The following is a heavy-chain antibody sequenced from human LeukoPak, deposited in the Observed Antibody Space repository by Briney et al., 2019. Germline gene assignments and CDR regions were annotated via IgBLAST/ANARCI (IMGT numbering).Heavy chain of an antibody. CDR2: IYYSGST. J-gene: IGHJ4*02. CDR3: ARGGTAMVDTYLDY. V-gene: IGHV4-39*07. Sequence: PSETLSLTCTVSGGSISSSSYYWGWIRQPPGKGLEWIGSIYYSGSTYYNPSLKSRVTISVDTSKNQFSLKLSSVTAADTAVYYCARGGTAMVDTYLDYWGQGTLVTVSS. D-gene: IGHD5-18*01. CDR1: GGSISSSSYY.